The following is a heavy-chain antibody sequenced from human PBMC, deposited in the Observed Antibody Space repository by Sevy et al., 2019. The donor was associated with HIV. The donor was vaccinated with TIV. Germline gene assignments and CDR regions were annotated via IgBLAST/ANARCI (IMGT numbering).Heavy chain of an antibody. D-gene: IGHD3-16*01. CDR2: MNQDGTER. Sequence: GGSLRLSCAASGFSFSTYWMTWVRQAPGKGLEWVATMNQDGTERDYVDSVKGRFTISRDKPKTSLFLQMNSLSAEDTGVYYCVRGGLGGFSYSLDCWGQGTLVTVSS. CDR1: GFSFSTYW. CDR3: VRGGLGGFSYSLDC. J-gene: IGHJ4*02. V-gene: IGHV3-7*01.